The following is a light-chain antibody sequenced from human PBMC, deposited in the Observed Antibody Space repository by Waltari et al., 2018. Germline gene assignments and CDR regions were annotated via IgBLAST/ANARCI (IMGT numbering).Light chain of an antibody. Sequence: IQLTQSPSSLSAAVGDRITITFRGSQGNNTYLGWYQQKPGQAPKRLIYEASTLQSGVPSRFSGSGSGTDFTLTISSLQAEDFAIYYCQQVNTYPWTFGQGTKVEIK. J-gene: IGKJ1*01. CDR2: EAS. V-gene: IGKV1-9*01. CDR1: QGNNTY. CDR3: QQVNTYPWT.